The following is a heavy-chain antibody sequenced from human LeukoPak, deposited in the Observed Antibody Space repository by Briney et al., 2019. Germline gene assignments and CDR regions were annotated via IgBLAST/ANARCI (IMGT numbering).Heavy chain of an antibody. D-gene: IGHD5-18*01. CDR3: AAAMVTFEGVDY. J-gene: IGHJ4*02. V-gene: IGHV4-30-4*01. CDR2: IYYSGST. CDR1: GGSISSGDYY. Sequence: SETLSLTCTVSGGSISSGDYYWSWIRQPPGKGLEWIGYIYYSGSTYYNPSLKSRVTISVDTSKNQFSLKLSSVTAADTAVYYCAAAMVTFEGVDYWGQGTLVTVSS.